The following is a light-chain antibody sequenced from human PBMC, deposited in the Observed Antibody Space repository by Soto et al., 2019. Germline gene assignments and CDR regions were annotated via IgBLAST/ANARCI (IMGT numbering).Light chain of an antibody. CDR1: QGISSW. V-gene: IGKV1-12*01. J-gene: IGKJ4*01. Sequence: DIQMTQSPSSMSASVGDSVTITCRASQGISSWLAWYQQKPGKAPKLLIYAASSLQSGVPSRFSGSGSGTEFTLTISSLQAEDFATYFCQERYTSPAVSFGGGTKV. CDR3: QERYTSPAVS. CDR2: AAS.